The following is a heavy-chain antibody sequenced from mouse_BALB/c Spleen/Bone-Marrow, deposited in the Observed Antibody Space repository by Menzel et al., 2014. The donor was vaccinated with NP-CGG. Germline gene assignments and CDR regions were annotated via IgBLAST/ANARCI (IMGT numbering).Heavy chain of an antibody. Sequence: QVQLQQSGPELVRPGASVKISCKASGYEFSDSWMNWVKQRPGQGLEWIGRIYPGDGDSIYNGKFKGKATLTSDKFSSTAYMQLSSLTSVDSAVYFSARSLSVVTPMDYWGQGTSVTVSS. CDR1: GYEFSDSW. V-gene: IGHV1-82*01. D-gene: IGHD1-1*01. J-gene: IGHJ4*01. CDR3: ARSLSVVTPMDY. CDR2: IYPGDGDS.